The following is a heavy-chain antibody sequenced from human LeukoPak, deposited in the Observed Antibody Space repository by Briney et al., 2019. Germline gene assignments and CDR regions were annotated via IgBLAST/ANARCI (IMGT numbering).Heavy chain of an antibody. D-gene: IGHD3-22*01. V-gene: IGHV3-21*04. CDR1: GFTFSSYS. CDR2: ISSSSSYI. Sequence: PGGSLRLSCAASGFTFSSYSMNWVRQAPGKGLEWVSSISSSSSYIYYADSVKGRFTISRDNSKNTLYLQMNSLRAEDTAVYYCAIDSSGYPVDYWGQGTLVTVSS. J-gene: IGHJ4*02. CDR3: AIDSSGYPVDY.